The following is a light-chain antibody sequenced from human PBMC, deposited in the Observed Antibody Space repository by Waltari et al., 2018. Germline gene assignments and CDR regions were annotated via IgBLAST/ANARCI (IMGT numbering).Light chain of an antibody. CDR1: KYDIGSFDL. Sequence: QSALTQPASVSGSPGQTLTISCTGTKYDIGSFDLVSWYQHHPGKAPKLMIFEGSKRPSGVSNRFSGSKSGNTASLTISGLQAEDEANYFCCSYAGTSNWVFGGGTKLTVL. V-gene: IGLV2-23*01. J-gene: IGLJ3*02. CDR2: EGS. CDR3: CSYAGTSNWV.